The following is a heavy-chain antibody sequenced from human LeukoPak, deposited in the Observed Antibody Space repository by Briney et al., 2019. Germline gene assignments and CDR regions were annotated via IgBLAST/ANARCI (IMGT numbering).Heavy chain of an antibody. J-gene: IGHJ6*03. CDR2: IYTSGST. D-gene: IGHD5-18*01. CDR1: GGSISSGSYY. CDR3: ARGGERGYSYGYYYYYYMDV. V-gene: IGHV4-61*02. Sequence: SETLSLTCTVSGGSISSGSYYWSWIRQPTGKGLEWIGRIYTSGSTNYNPSLKSRVTISVDTSKNQFSLKLSSVTAADTAVYYCARGGERGYSYGYYYYYYMDVWGKGTTVTISS.